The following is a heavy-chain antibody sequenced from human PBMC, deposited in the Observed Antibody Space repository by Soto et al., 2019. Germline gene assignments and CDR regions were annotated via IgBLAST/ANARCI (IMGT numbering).Heavy chain of an antibody. J-gene: IGHJ6*04. Sequence: EVHLVESGGGLVQPGRSLRLSCAASGFTFDDFAMHWVRQAPGKGLEWVSGISWHSASRGYADSVRGRFTISRDNAKNSPYLEMDSLGTEGTALDYWAKERWIEFRSALDVWGKGTAVTVSS. V-gene: IGHV3-9*01. D-gene: IGHD3-3*01. CDR3: AKERWIEFRSALDV. CDR1: GFTFDDFA. CDR2: ISWHSASR.